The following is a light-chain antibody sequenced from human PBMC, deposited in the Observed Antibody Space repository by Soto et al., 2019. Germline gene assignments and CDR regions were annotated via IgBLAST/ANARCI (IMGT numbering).Light chain of an antibody. CDR2: EVS. J-gene: IGLJ1*01. Sequence: QSVLTQPPSASGTPGQSVTIPCTGTSSDVGDYNYVSWYQQHPGKAPKLMIYEVSRRPSGVPDRFSGSKSGNTASLTVSGLQAEDEADYYCHSYDISLSTYVLGTGTKVTVL. CDR3: HSYDISLSTYV. V-gene: IGLV2-8*01. CDR1: SSDVGDYNY.